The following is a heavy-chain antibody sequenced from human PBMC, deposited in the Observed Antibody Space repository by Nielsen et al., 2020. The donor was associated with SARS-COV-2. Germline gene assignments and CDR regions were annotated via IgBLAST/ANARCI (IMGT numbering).Heavy chain of an antibody. V-gene: IGHV4-39*07. J-gene: IGHJ3*01. Sequence: SETLSLTCTVSGGSISSSTQFWGWVRQPPGKGLEWIGSIYYSGSTYYNPSLKSRVTISADKSKNQFSLNLSSVTAADTAVYFCARLYDNGDYGDGFDFWGRGKMVTVSS. CDR2: IYYSGST. CDR1: GGSISSSTQF. CDR3: ARLYDNGDYGDGFDF. D-gene: IGHD4-17*01.